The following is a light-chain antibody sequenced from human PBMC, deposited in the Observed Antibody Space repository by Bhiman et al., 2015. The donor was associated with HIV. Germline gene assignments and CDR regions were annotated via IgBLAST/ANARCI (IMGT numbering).Light chain of an antibody. V-gene: IGLV2-14*02. CDR2: DVN. J-gene: IGLJ3*02. Sequence: QSALTQPASVSGSPGQSITISCTGTSSDVGNYNLVSWYQLHPGKAPRLMIYDVNKRPSGVPDRFSGSKSGNTASLTISGLQAEDEADYYCGSYTSSSTRVFGGGTKLTVL. CDR3: GSYTSSSTRV. CDR1: SSDVGNYNL.